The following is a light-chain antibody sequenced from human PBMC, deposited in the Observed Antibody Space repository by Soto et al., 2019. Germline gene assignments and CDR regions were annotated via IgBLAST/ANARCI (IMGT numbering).Light chain of an antibody. V-gene: IGKV3-15*01. CDR3: QQYNTWIT. J-gene: IGKJ5*01. CDR2: AAS. CDR1: QSISIN. Sequence: EILMTQSPATLSVSPGERATLSCRASQSISINLAWYQQKPGQAPRLLIYAASNRATGVPASLSGSSSGTDFPLTISSLPSEDSAVYYCQQYNTWITFGQGTRLEIK.